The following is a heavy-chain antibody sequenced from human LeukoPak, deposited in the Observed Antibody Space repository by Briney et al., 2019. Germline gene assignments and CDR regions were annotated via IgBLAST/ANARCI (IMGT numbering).Heavy chain of an antibody. CDR2: FHTAGDI. Sequence: EGSLRLSCAASGFTFSNYDMHWVRQATGKGLEWVSAFHTAGDIHYSGSVKGRFATSRENAKNSFYLQMNNLRAGDTAVYYCARGSCSSRSCYKRVNGLDVWGQGTPVTVSS. V-gene: IGHV3-13*01. CDR1: GFTFSNYD. CDR3: ARGSCSSRSCYKRVNGLDV. J-gene: IGHJ6*02. D-gene: IGHD2-2*01.